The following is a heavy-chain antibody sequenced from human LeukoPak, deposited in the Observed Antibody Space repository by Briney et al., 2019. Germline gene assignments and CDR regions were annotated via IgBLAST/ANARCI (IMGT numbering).Heavy chain of an antibody. CDR3: AASGYSSGWRDY. Sequence: EGSLRLSCAASGFSVRDFWMAWVRQAPGKGLEWVAHIKEDRTADYYVDSVKGRFSISKDDGKNSLHLQMNSLRVEDTAVYYCAASGYSSGWRDYWGQGTLVTVSS. D-gene: IGHD6-19*01. V-gene: IGHV3-7*01. CDR2: IKEDRTAD. CDR1: GFSVRDFW. J-gene: IGHJ4*02.